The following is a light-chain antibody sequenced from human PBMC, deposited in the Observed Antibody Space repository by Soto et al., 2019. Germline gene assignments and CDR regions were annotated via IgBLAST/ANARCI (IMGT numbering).Light chain of an antibody. CDR2: EVT. J-gene: IGLJ3*02. CDR1: SSDVGGRDY. CDR3: SSFTNRNTWV. Sequence: SVLTQPASVSGSPGQSITISCTGSSSDVGGRDYVSWYQQHPGKAPKVIIYEVTRWPSGVSGRFSGSKSGNTASLTISGLQPEDEADYYCSSFTNRNTWVFGGGTKVTVL. V-gene: IGLV2-14*01.